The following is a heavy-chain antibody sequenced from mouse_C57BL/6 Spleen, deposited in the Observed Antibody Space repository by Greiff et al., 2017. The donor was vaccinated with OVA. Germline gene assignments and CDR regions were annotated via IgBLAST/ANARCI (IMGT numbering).Heavy chain of an antibody. V-gene: IGHV1-78*01. CDR2: IYPRDGST. J-gene: IGHJ2*01. Sequence: VKVVESDAVLVKPGASVKISCKVSGYTFTDHTIHWMKQRPEQGLEWIGYIYPRDGSTKYNEKFKGKATLTADKSSSTAYMQLNSLTSEDSAVYFCARQGGYAIFDYWGQGTTLTVSS. CDR3: ARQGGYAIFDY. CDR1: GYTFTDHT. D-gene: IGHD2-14*01.